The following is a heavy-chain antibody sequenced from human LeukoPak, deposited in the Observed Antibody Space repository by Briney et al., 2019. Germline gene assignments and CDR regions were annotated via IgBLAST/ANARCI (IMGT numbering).Heavy chain of an antibody. J-gene: IGHJ4*02. Sequence: GASVKVSCKASGYTFTDDYVHWVRQAPGQGLEWMGWINPNSGGTNYAQKFQGRVTMTRDTSISTAYMELNRLRSDDTAVYYCASGFWSGYYTGAYWGQGTLVTASS. V-gene: IGHV1-2*02. CDR2: INPNSGGT. CDR3: ASGFWSGYYTGAY. CDR1: GYTFTDDY. D-gene: IGHD3-3*01.